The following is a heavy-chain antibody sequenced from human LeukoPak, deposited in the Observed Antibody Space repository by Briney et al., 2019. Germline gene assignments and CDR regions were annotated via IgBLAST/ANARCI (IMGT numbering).Heavy chain of an antibody. CDR1: GYTLTELS. V-gene: IGHV1-24*01. J-gene: IGHJ4*02. D-gene: IGHD2-21*02. CDR3: ATYIVVVTAIQYYSDY. CDR2: FDPEDGET. Sequence: LGASVKVSCKVSGYTLTELSMHWVRQAPGKGLEWMGGFDPEDGETIYAQKFQGRVTMTEDTSTDTAYMELSSLRSEDTAVYYCATYIVVVTAIQYYSDYWGQGTLVTVSS.